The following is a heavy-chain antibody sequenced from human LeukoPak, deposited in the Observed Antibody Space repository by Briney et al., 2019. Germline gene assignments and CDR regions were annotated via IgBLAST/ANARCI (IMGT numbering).Heavy chain of an antibody. Sequence: GGSLRLSCAASGFTFSSYAMHWVRQAPGKGLEWVAVISYDGSNKYYADSVKGRFTISRDNSKNTLYLQMNSLRAEDTAVYYCARDQQYYYGSGSYDYWGQGTLVTVSS. CDR1: GFTFSSYA. CDR2: ISYDGSNK. CDR3: ARDQQYYYGSGSYDY. V-gene: IGHV3-30-3*01. D-gene: IGHD3-10*01. J-gene: IGHJ4*02.